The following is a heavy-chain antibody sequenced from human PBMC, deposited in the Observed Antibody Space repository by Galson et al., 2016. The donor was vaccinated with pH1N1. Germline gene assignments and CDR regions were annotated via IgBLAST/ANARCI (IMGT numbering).Heavy chain of an antibody. CDR1: GFTFSSYG. Sequence: SLRLSCAASGFTFSSYGMHWVRQPPGKGLEWVALVWYDGNNKEYADSVKGRFTISRDNSKNTLYLQMNSLSAEDTAVYYCARDYSYGYGESYYYGMDVWGQGTTVTVSS. J-gene: IGHJ6*02. CDR3: ARDYSYGYGESYYYGMDV. D-gene: IGHD5-18*01. CDR2: VWYDGNNK. V-gene: IGHV3-33*08.